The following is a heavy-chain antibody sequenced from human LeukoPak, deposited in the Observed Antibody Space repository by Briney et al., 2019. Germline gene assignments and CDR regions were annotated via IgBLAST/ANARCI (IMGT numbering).Heavy chain of an antibody. Sequence: GGSLRLSCAASGFTFSSYAMSWVRQAPGKGLEWVSAISGSGGSTYYADSVKGRFTISRDNSKNTLYLQMNSLRAEDTAVYYCARDPFTMVRGVILFFDYWGQGTLVTVSS. V-gene: IGHV3-23*01. CDR2: ISGSGGST. D-gene: IGHD3-10*01. J-gene: IGHJ4*02. CDR1: GFTFSSYA. CDR3: ARDPFTMVRGVILFFDY.